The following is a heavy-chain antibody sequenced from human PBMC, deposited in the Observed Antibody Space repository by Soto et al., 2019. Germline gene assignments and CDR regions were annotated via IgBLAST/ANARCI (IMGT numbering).Heavy chain of an antibody. CDR1: GFNFGSSW. V-gene: IGHV3-74*01. Sequence: PGGSLRLSCAASGFNFGSSWMHWVRQAPGKGLQWVSRMTSDGSTTDYADSVKGRFTVSRDNGKYTLYLQMNSLRAEDTAVYYCATAEVDYWGPGTLVPVSS. CDR2: MTSDGSTT. CDR3: ATAEVDY. J-gene: IGHJ4*02.